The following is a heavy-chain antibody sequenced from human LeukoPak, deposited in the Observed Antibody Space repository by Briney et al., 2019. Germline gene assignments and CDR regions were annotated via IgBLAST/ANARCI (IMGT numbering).Heavy chain of an antibody. J-gene: IGHJ4*02. Sequence: GGPLRLSCAASGFTFSDYWMSWVRQPTGKGLEWVANIKQDGSEKYYVDSVKGRFTISRDNAKNSLHLQMNTLRAEDTAVYYCAKAGYGSGSSSFDQWGQGTLVTVSS. CDR2: IKQDGSEK. D-gene: IGHD3-10*01. CDR1: GFTFSDYW. V-gene: IGHV3-7*01. CDR3: AKAGYGSGSSSFDQ.